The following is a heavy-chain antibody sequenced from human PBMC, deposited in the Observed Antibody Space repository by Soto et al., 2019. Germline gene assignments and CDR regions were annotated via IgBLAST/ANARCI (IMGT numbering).Heavy chain of an antibody. CDR3: AKDYYRQNYYYMDV. CDR2: ISWNSGSI. V-gene: IGHV3-9*01. CDR1: GFTFDDYA. Sequence: GGSLRLSCAASGFTFDDYAMHWVRQAPGKGLEWVSGISWNSGSIGYADSVKGRFTISRDNAKNSLYLQMNSLRAEDTALYYCAKDYYRQNYYYMDVWGKGTTVTVSS. D-gene: IGHD1-26*01. J-gene: IGHJ6*03.